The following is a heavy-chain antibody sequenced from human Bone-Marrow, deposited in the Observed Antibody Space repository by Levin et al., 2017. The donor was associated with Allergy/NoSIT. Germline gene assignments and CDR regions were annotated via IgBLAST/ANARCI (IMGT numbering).Heavy chain of an antibody. V-gene: IGHV1-69*13. CDR1: GGTFSSYA. Sequence: SVKVSCKASGGTFSSYAISWVRQAPGQGLEWMGGIIPIFGTANYAQKFQGRVTITADESTSTAYMELSSLRSEDTAVYYCARTGRRAYCTNGVCYAPGASDYYGMDVWGQGTTVTVSS. CDR3: ARTGRRAYCTNGVCYAPGASDYYGMDV. J-gene: IGHJ6*02. CDR2: IIPIFGTA. D-gene: IGHD2-8*01.